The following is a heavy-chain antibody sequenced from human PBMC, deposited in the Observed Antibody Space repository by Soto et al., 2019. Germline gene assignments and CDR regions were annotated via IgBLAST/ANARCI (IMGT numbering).Heavy chain of an antibody. CDR3: ARIGTVLTPDDS. Sequence: GGSLRLSCVGSGFTFSTYEMQWVRQAPGKGLEWVSYISSGGSTIFYGESVKGRFTVSRDNDRSSLYLQMNSLRVEDSGVYYCARIGTVLTPDDSWGQGTLLTVSS. J-gene: IGHJ4*02. CDR2: ISSGGSTI. CDR1: GFTFSTYE. V-gene: IGHV3-48*03. D-gene: IGHD2-21*02.